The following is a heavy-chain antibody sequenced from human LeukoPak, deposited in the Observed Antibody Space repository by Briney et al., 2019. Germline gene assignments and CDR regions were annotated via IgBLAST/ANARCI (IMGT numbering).Heavy chain of an antibody. Sequence: SETLSLTCTVSGGSISSYYWNWIRQPPGRGLEWIGYIYYTGSTSYNPSLKTRVTISIDTSKNQFSLNLSSVTAADTAVYYCTRGSGWPPDAFDIWGQGTMVTVSS. CDR2: IYYTGST. J-gene: IGHJ3*02. CDR1: GGSISSYY. D-gene: IGHD6-19*01. V-gene: IGHV4-59*01. CDR3: TRGSGWPPDAFDI.